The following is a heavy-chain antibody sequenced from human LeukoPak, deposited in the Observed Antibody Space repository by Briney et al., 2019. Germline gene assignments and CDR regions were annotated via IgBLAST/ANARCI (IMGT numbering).Heavy chain of an antibody. CDR1: GLTFRSYS. J-gene: IGHJ4*02. CDR2: ISSSSNYI. CDR3: ALTMVRGVQLGHFDY. V-gene: IGHV3-21*04. D-gene: IGHD3-10*01. Sequence: PGGSLRLSCAASGLTFRSYSMNWVRQAPGKGLEWVSSISSSSNYIYYADSVKGRFTISRDNSKNTLYLQMNSLRAEDTAVYYCALTMVRGVQLGHFDYWGQGTLVTVSS.